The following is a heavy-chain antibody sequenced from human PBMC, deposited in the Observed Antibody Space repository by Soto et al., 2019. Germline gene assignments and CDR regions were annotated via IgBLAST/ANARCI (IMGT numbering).Heavy chain of an antibody. Sequence: GGSLRLSCAASGFTFSSYGMHWVRQAPGKGLEWVAVIWYDGSNKYYADSVKGRFTISRDNSKNTLYLQMNSLRAEDTAVYYCARDPIRSQWHAGLLSDYFDYWGQGTLVTVSS. V-gene: IGHV3-33*01. J-gene: IGHJ4*02. CDR1: GFTFSSYG. D-gene: IGHD3-3*01. CDR2: IWYDGSNK. CDR3: ARDPIRSQWHAGLLSDYFDY.